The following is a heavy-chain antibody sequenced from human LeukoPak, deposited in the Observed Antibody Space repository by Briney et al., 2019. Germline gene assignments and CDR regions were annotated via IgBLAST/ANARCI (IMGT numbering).Heavy chain of an antibody. D-gene: IGHD3-22*01. CDR2: IKEDGSEK. V-gene: IGHV3-7*01. CDR1: AFTFSNYW. CDR3: ARLSPVTMIAVSYWYFDL. Sequence: GGSLRLSCAASAFTFSNYWMTWVRQAPGKGLEWVANIKEDGSEKSYVDSAKGRFTVSGDNAKNSLYLQMNSLRAEDTAVYYCARLSPVTMIAVSYWYFDLWGRGTLVTVSS. J-gene: IGHJ2*01.